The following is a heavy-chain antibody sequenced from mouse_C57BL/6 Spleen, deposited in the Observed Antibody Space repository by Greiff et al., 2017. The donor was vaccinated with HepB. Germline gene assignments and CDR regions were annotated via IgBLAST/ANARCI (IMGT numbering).Heavy chain of an antibody. V-gene: IGHV1-4*01. CDR1: GYTFTSYT. CDR2: INPSSGYT. Sequence: VQLQQSEAELARPGASVKMSCKASGYTFTSYTMHWVKQRPGQGLEWIGYINPSSGYTKYNQKFKDKATLTADKSSSTAYMQLSSLTSEDSAVYYCARNYYYGSSYDWYFDVWGTGTTVTVSS. D-gene: IGHD1-1*01. CDR3: ARNYYYGSSYDWYFDV. J-gene: IGHJ1*03.